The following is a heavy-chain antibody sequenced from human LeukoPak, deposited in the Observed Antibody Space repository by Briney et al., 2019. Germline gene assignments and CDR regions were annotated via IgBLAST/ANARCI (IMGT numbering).Heavy chain of an antibody. Sequence: GGSLRLSCAASGFTFSSYGMHWVRQAPGKGLEWVANIKQDGSEKYYVDSVKGRFTISRDNAKNSLYLQMNSLRAEDTAVYYCATYDSSGYYPHYYYYMDVWGKGTTATISS. CDR3: ATYDSSGYYPHYYYYMDV. CDR1: GFTFSSYG. J-gene: IGHJ6*03. CDR2: IKQDGSEK. V-gene: IGHV3-7*01. D-gene: IGHD3-22*01.